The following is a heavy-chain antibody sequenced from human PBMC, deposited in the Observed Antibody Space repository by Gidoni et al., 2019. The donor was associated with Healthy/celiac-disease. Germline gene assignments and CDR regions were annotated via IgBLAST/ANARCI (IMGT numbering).Heavy chain of an antibody. Sequence: PGKGLEWVSYISSSGSTIYYADSVKGRFTISRDNAKNSLYLQMNRLRAEDTAVYSCARPRNSVYSYYGLDVWGQGPTVTVSS. CDR3: ARPRNSVYSYYGLDV. J-gene: IGHJ6*02. D-gene: IGHD4-4*01. CDR2: ISSSGSTI. V-gene: IGHV3-11*01.